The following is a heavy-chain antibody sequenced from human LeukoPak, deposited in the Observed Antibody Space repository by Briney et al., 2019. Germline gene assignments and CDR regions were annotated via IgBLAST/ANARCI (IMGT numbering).Heavy chain of an antibody. J-gene: IGHJ3*02. Sequence: GGSLRLSCAASGFTFSSYSMNWVRQAPGKGLEWVSSISSSSSYIYYADSVKGRFTISRDNAKNSLYLQMNSLRAEDTAVYYCAKEGGTVYAFDIWGQGTMITVSS. CDR3: AKEGGTVYAFDI. CDR1: GFTFSSYS. CDR2: ISSSSSYI. V-gene: IGHV3-21*01. D-gene: IGHD2-8*01.